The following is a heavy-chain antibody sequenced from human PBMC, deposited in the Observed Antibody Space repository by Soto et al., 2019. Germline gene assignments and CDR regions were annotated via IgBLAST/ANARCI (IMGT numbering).Heavy chain of an antibody. CDR2: ISGNSNYI. Sequence: EVHLVESGGGLVKPGGSLRITCAASGFTFSHYTMNWVRQPPGKGLEWVSAISGNSNYIYYKDSVKGRFTISRDNAKDSLYLQMDSLTDEDTAVYYCASDSSGHYWGQGTLVNVSP. D-gene: IGHD3-22*01. V-gene: IGHV3-21*01. J-gene: IGHJ4*02. CDR3: ASDSSGHY. CDR1: GFTFSHYT.